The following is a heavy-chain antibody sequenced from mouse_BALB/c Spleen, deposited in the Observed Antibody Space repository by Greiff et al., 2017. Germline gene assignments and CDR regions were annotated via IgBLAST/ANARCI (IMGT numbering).Heavy chain of an antibody. J-gene: IGHJ4*01. CDR2: INPSTGYT. Sequence: QVQLQQSGAELAKPGASVKMSCKASGYTFTSYWMHWVKQRPGQGLEWIGYINPSTGYTEYNQKFKDKATLTADKSSSTAYMQLSSLTSEDSAVYYCARRGLSTARAMDYWGQGTSVTVSS. D-gene: IGHD1-2*01. CDR1: GYTFTSYW. V-gene: IGHV1-7*01. CDR3: ARRGLSTARAMDY.